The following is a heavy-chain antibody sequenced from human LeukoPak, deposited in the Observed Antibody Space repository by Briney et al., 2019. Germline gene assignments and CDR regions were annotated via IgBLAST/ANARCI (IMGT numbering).Heavy chain of an antibody. V-gene: IGHV1-69*04. D-gene: IGHD3-10*01. CDR3: ARDQSGSGSPSSYYFDY. CDR1: GGTFSSYA. J-gene: IGHJ4*02. Sequence: GSSVKVSCKASGGTFSSYAISWVRQALGQGLEWMGRIIPILGIANYAQKFQGRVTITADKSTSTAYMELSSLRSEDTAVYYCARDQSGSGSPSSYYFDYWGQGTLVTVSS. CDR2: IIPILGIA.